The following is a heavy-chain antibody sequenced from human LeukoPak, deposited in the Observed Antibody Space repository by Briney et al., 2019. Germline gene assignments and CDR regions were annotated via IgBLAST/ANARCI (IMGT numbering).Heavy chain of an antibody. Sequence: ASVKVSCKASGGTFSSYAISWVRQAPGQGLEWMGIINPSGGSTSYAQKFQGRVTMTRDMSTSTVYMELSSLRSEDTAVYYCATGYGFFWSGYQYFDYWGQGTLVTVSS. CDR2: INPSGGST. J-gene: IGHJ4*02. CDR1: GGTFSSYA. D-gene: IGHD3-3*01. V-gene: IGHV1-46*01. CDR3: ATGYGFFWSGYQYFDY.